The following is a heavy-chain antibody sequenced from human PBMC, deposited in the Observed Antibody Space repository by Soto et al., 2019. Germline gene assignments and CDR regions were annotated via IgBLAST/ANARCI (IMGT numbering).Heavy chain of an antibody. CDR3: ARDLPPVDY. CDR1: GYTFSSYF. V-gene: IGHV1-18*01. CDR2: ISAYNGNT. Sequence: QVQLVQSGAEVKKPGASVKVSCKASGYTFSSYFISWVRQAPGQGLEWMGWISAYNGNTNYAQNLQGRVTMTTDTSTSPAYMELRSLRSEDTAVYYCARDLPPVDYWGQGTLVTVYS. J-gene: IGHJ4*02.